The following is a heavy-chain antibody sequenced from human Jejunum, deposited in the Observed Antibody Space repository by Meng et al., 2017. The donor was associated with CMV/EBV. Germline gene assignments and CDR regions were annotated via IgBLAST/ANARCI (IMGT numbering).Heavy chain of an antibody. CDR1: GGSISSYY. D-gene: IGHD3-3*01. Sequence: VSGGSISSYYWSWVRQSPGKGLEWLGSIHYSERTKYNPSLESRVTMSLDRSRNQFSLRLSSVTAADTAVYFCVRGVSPTEWPLEKWGQGTLVTSPQ. J-gene: IGHJ4*02. CDR3: VRGVSPTEWPLEK. V-gene: IGHV4-59*01. CDR2: IHYSERT.